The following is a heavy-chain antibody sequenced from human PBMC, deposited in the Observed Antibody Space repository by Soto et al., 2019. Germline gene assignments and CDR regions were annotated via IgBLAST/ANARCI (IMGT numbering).Heavy chain of an antibody. J-gene: IGHJ4*02. V-gene: IGHV3-30*03. Sequence: GGSLRLSCAASGFAFSTDCMHWVRQAPGKGLEWVAVIAYDGSSQYYADSVKGRFTISRDNSKSTLYLQMNSLRVEDTSVYYCTRDREAVAGLIDYWGQGTLVTVPQ. CDR2: IAYDGSSQ. CDR1: GFAFSTDC. D-gene: IGHD6-19*01. CDR3: TRDREAVAGLIDY.